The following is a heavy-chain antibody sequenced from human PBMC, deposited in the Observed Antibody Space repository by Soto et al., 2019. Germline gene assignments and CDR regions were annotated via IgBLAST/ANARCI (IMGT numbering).Heavy chain of an antibody. V-gene: IGHV1-24*01. CDR2: FDPEDGET. Sequence: VASVKVSCKVSGYTLTELSIHWVRQAPGKGLEWMGGFDPEDGETLYAQKFQGRVTMTKDTSTDTAYMDLSSLRSDDTAVYYCARASDYCSSTSCYLYYFDYWGQGTLVTVSS. D-gene: IGHD2-2*01. CDR3: ARASDYCSSTSCYLYYFDY. J-gene: IGHJ4*02. CDR1: GYTLTELS.